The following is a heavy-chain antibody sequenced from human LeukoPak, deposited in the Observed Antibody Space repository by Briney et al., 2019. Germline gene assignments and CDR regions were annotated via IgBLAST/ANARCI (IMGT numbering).Heavy chain of an antibody. D-gene: IGHD3-22*01. CDR3: ARGAYYDSRNYYYYYMDV. Sequence: GGSLRLSCAASRFTFSDYYMSWIRQAPGKGLEWVSYISSSGSTIYYADSVKGRFTISRDNAKNSLYLQMNSLRAEDTAVYYCARGAYYDSRNYYYYYMDVWGKGTTVTVSS. CDR1: RFTFSDYY. J-gene: IGHJ6*03. V-gene: IGHV3-11*01. CDR2: ISSSGSTI.